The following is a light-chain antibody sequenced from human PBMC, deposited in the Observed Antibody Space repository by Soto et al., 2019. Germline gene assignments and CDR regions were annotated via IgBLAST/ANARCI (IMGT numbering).Light chain of an antibody. CDR1: QSVSSSY. Sequence: EIVLTQSPGTLSLSPGERATLSCRASQSVSSSYLAWYQQKPGQAPRLLIYGASSRATGIPDRFSGSGSGTDFTLTISRLEPEDFAVYYCQQYGSSAFTFGPGTKVDFK. V-gene: IGKV3-20*01. CDR2: GAS. CDR3: QQYGSSAFT. J-gene: IGKJ3*01.